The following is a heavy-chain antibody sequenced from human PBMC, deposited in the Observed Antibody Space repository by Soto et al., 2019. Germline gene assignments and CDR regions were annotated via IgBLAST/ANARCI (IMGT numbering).Heavy chain of an antibody. CDR1: GGSFSGYY. J-gene: IGHJ6*02. Sequence: SETLSLTCAVYGGSFSGYYWSWIRQPPGKGLEWIGEINHSGSTNYNPSLKSRVTISVDTSKNQFSLKLSSVTAADTAVYYCARGRLDGGNSANNYYYYGMDVWGQGTTVTVSS. D-gene: IGHD2-21*02. CDR2: INHSGST. CDR3: ARGRLDGGNSANNYYYYGMDV. V-gene: IGHV4-34*01.